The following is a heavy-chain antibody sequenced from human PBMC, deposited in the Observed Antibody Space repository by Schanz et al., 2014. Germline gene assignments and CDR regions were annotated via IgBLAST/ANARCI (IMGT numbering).Heavy chain of an antibody. CDR3: ARGRTFDD. CDR1: GYTFTSYG. Sequence: QVQLVQSGAEVKKPGASVKVSCKASGYTFTSYGINWVRQAPGQGLEWMGWMNPNSGNPGFAQKFRDRVTMTRNTTMSTAYIELHILTAEDTAVYYCARGRTFDDWGQGTLVTVSS. V-gene: IGHV1-8*01. CDR2: MNPNSGNP. J-gene: IGHJ4*02.